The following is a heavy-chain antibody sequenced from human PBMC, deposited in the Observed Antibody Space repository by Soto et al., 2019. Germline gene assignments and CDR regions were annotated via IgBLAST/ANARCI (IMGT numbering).Heavy chain of an antibody. J-gene: IGHJ3*02. CDR3: ARDADILTGSDAFDI. V-gene: IGHV3-11*05. Sequence: QVQLVESGGGLVKPGGSLRLSCAASRFTFSDYYMSWIRQAPGKGLEWVSYISSSTYTNYADSVKGRFTISRDNAKNSLYLQMNSLRAVDTAVYCCARDADILTGSDAFDIWGQGTMVTVSS. CDR2: ISSSTYT. D-gene: IGHD3-9*01. CDR1: RFTFSDYY.